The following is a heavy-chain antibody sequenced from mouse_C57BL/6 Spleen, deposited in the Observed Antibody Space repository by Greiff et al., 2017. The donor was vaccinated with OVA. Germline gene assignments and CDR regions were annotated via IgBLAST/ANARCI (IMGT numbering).Heavy chain of an antibody. J-gene: IGHJ1*03. V-gene: IGHV6-3*01. Sequence: EVKVEESGGGLVQPGGSMKLSCVASGFTFSNYWMNWVRQSLQKGLEWVAQIRLKSDNYATHYSESVKGRFTISRDDSKSSVYLQMNNLRAEDTGIYYCARYFDVWGTGTTVTGSS. CDR2: IRLKSDNYAT. CDR1: GFTFSNYW. CDR3: ARYFDV.